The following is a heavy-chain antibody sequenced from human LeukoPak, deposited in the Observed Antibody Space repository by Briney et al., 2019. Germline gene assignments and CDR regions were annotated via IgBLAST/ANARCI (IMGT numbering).Heavy chain of an antibody. D-gene: IGHD1-26*01. CDR1: GYTFTGYY. V-gene: IGHV1-2*02. J-gene: IGHJ4*02. CDR2: INPNSGGT. Sequence: ASVKVSCKASGYTFTGYYMHWVRQAPGQGLAWMGWINPNSGGTNYAQKFQGRVTMTRDTSISTAYMELSSLRSEDTAVYYCARGRFRWELEIRDFDYWGQGTLVTVSS. CDR3: ARGRFRWELEIRDFDY.